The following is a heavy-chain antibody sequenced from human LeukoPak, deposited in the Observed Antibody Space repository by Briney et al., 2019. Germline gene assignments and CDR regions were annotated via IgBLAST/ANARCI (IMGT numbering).Heavy chain of an antibody. D-gene: IGHD1-26*01. CDR3: ARSRFSLVGATTFDY. Sequence: GASVKVSCKASGYTFNAYYMHWVRQAPGQGLEWMGWINPNSGGTNYAQKFQGRVTMTRDTSISTAYMELSRLTSDDTAVYYCARSRFSLVGATTFDYWGQGSLVTVSS. J-gene: IGHJ4*02. CDR2: INPNSGGT. CDR1: GYTFNAYY. V-gene: IGHV1-2*02.